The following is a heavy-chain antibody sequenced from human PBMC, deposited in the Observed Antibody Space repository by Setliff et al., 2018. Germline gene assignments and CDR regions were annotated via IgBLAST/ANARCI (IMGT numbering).Heavy chain of an antibody. J-gene: IGHJ4*02. V-gene: IGHV4-59*08. D-gene: IGHD3-3*01. CDR2: IYYTGTT. Sequence: SSETLSLTCSVSGGSISGYYWSWIRQPPGKELEWIGYIYYTGTTNYNPSLKSRVTISADTSKNQFSLKLSSVTAADTAAYYCASHPRVTIFGVVAFDYWGQGILVTVSS. CDR3: ASHPRVTIFGVVAFDY. CDR1: GGSISGYY.